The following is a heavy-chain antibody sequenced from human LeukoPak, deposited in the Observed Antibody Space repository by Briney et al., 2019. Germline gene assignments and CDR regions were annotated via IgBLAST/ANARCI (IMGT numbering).Heavy chain of an antibody. CDR3: ARRGATTAAFDI. CDR2: IKQDGSEK. CDR1: GFTFSNFW. V-gene: IGHV3-7*01. J-gene: IGHJ3*02. Sequence: PGGSLRLSCAASGFTFSNFWMSWVRQAPGKGLEWVANIKQDGSEKYYMDSAKGRFTISRDNAKNSLYLRMNSLRAEDTAVYHCARRGATTAAFDIWGQGTMVTVSP. D-gene: IGHD1-26*01.